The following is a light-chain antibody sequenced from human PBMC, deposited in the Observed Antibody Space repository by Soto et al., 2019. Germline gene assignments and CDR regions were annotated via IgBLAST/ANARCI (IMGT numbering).Light chain of an antibody. V-gene: IGKV3-11*01. CDR3: QQRSNWPLT. CDR1: QSVSSY. J-gene: IGKJ3*01. CDR2: EAS. Sequence: EIVLTQSPATLSLSPGERATLSCRASQSVSSYLAWYRQKPGQAPRLLIYEASNRATGIPARFSGSGSGTDFTLTISSLEPEDFAVYYCQQRSNWPLTFGPGTKVDIK.